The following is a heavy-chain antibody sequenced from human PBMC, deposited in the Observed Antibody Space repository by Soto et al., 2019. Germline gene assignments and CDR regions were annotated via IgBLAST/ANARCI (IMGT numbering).Heavy chain of an antibody. V-gene: IGHV1-24*01. J-gene: IGHJ4*02. Sequence: GASVKVSCKVSGYTLTELSMHWVRQAPGKGLEWMGGFDPEDGETIYAQKFQGRVTMTEDTSTDTAYMELSSLRSEDTAVYYCATDLSSSGWYRGLDYWGQGTLVTVSS. CDR3: ATDLSSSGWYRGLDY. D-gene: IGHD6-19*01. CDR2: FDPEDGET. CDR1: GYTLTELS.